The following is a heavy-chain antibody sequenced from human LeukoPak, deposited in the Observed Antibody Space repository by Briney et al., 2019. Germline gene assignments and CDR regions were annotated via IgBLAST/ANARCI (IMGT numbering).Heavy chain of an antibody. Sequence: GGSLRLSCAASGFTFSSYAMSWVRQAPGKGLEWVSGISSSGGSTYYADSVKGRFTISRDNSKNTLYLQMNSLRAEDTAVYYCAKPHYDILTGYHRRGPFDYWGQGTLVTVSS. CDR2: ISSSGGST. CDR1: GFTFSSYA. D-gene: IGHD3-9*01. CDR3: AKPHYDILTGYHRRGPFDY. V-gene: IGHV3-23*01. J-gene: IGHJ4*02.